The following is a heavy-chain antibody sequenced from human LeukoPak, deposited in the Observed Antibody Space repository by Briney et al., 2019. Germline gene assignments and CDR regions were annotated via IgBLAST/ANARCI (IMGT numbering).Heavy chain of an antibody. J-gene: IGHJ4*02. CDR2: INHSGST. Sequence: SETLSLTCTVSGGSISGSNYYWSWIRQPPGKGLEWIGEINHSGSTNYNPSLKSRVTISIDTSKNQFSLKLSSVTAADTAVYYCASIKNLDFDYWGQGTLVTVSS. CDR1: GGSISGSNYY. V-gene: IGHV4-39*07. CDR3: ASIKNLDFDY.